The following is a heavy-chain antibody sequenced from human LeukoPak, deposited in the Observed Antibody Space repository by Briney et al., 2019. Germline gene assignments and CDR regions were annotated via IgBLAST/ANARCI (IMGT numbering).Heavy chain of an antibody. J-gene: IGHJ3*02. V-gene: IGHV3-66*01. D-gene: IGHD3-22*01. CDR1: GFTVSSNY. CDR3: ARGHYDSSGPYPLGAFDI. Sequence: GGSLRLSCAASGFTVSSNYMSWVRQAPGKGLEWVSVIYSGGSTYYADSVKGRFTISRDNSKNTLYLQMNSLRAEDTAVYYCARGHYDSSGPYPLGAFDIWGQGTMVTVSS. CDR2: IYSGGST.